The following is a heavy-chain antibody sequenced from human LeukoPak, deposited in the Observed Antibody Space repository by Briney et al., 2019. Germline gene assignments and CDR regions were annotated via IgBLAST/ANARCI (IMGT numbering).Heavy chain of an antibody. CDR3: ARDPGGPATGTLY. V-gene: IGHV3-33*01. D-gene: IGHD1-1*01. CDR1: GLNFGIYG. J-gene: IGHJ4*02. Sequence: GGSLRLSCTASGLNFGIYGMHWVRQAPGKGLEWVAVMWDDGTNEYYVESVKGRFTISRDNGKRTLYLQMNSLRAEDTAVYYCARDPGGPATGTLYWGQGTLVTVSS. CDR2: MWDDGTNE.